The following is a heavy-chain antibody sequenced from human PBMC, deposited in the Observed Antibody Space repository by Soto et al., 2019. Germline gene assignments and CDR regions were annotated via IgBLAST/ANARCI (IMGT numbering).Heavy chain of an antibody. CDR2: IYYSGST. J-gene: IGHJ3*02. Sequence: SETLSLTCTVSGGSISSYYWSWIRQPPGKGLEWIGYIYYSGSTNYNPSLKSRVTISVDTSKNQFSLKLSSVTAADTAVYYCARAKTTVTTDDAFDIWGQGKMVTVSS. V-gene: IGHV4-59*01. CDR3: ARAKTTVTTDDAFDI. CDR1: GGSISSYY. D-gene: IGHD4-17*01.